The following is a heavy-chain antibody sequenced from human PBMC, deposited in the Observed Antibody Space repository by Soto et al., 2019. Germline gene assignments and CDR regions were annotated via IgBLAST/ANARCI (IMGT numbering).Heavy chain of an antibody. CDR1: GGTFSSYA. J-gene: IGHJ6*02. CDR2: IIPIFGTA. Sequence: QVQLVQSGAEVKKPGSSVKVSCKASGGTFSSYAIRWVRQAPGQGLEWMGGIIPIFGTANYAQKFQGRVTITADESTSTAYMELSSLRSEDTAVYYCARVMYCSGGSCPGHYYYGMDVWGQGTTVTVSS. D-gene: IGHD2-15*01. V-gene: IGHV1-69*01. CDR3: ARVMYCSGGSCPGHYYYGMDV.